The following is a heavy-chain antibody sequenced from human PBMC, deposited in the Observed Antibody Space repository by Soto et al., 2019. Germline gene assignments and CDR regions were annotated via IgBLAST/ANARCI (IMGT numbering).Heavy chain of an antibody. CDR1: GFTCSSYA. CDR2: ISGSGGST. CDR3: AKGDYDILTGYFAVYYYYGMDV. J-gene: IGHJ6*02. D-gene: IGHD3-9*01. V-gene: IGHV3-23*01. Sequence: GGSLRLSCAASGFTCSSYAMSWVRQSPGKGLEWVSAISGSGGSTYYADSVKGRFTIPRDNSKNTLYLQMNSLRAEDTAVYYCAKGDYDILTGYFAVYYYYGMDVWGQGTTVTVSS.